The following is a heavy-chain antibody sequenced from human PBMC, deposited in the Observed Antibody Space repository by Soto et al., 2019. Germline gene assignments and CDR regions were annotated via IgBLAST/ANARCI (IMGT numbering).Heavy chain of an antibody. D-gene: IGHD3-10*01. CDR2: ISYDGSNK. CDR3: AKSTLYYYGSGSYSN. V-gene: IGHV3-30*18. CDR1: GFTFSSYG. Sequence: GGSLRLSCAASGFTFSSYGMHWVRQAPGKGLEWVAVISYDGSNKYYADSVKGRFTISRDNSKNTLYLQVNSLRAEDTAVYYCAKSTLYYYGSGSYSNWGQGTLVTVSS. J-gene: IGHJ4*02.